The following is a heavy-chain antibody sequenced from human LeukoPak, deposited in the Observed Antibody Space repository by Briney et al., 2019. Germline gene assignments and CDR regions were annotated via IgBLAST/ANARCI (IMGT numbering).Heavy chain of an antibody. CDR1: GYTFTSYD. J-gene: IGHJ5*02. CDR2: MNPNSGNT. V-gene: IGHV1-8*03. D-gene: IGHD3-22*01. Sequence: ASVKVSCKASGYTFTSYDINWVRQATGQGLEWMGWMNPNSGNTGYAQKFQGRVTITRNTSISTAYMELSSLRSEDTAVYYCARHYYYHSSGYPIPGNWFDPWGQGTLVTVSS. CDR3: ARHYYYHSSGYPIPGNWFDP.